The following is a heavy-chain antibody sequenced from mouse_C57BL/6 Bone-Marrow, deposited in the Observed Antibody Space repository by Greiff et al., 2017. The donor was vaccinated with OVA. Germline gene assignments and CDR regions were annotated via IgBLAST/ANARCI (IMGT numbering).Heavy chain of an antibody. Sequence: EVHLVESGGGLVKPGGSLKLSCAASGFTFSDYGMHWVRQAPEKGLEWVAYISSGSSTIYYADTVKGRFTISRDNAKNTLFLQMTSLRSEDTAMYYCARATDGYVDYWGQGTTLTVSS. J-gene: IGHJ2*01. D-gene: IGHD2-3*01. CDR2: ISSGSSTI. V-gene: IGHV5-17*01. CDR3: ARATDGYVDY. CDR1: GFTFSDYG.